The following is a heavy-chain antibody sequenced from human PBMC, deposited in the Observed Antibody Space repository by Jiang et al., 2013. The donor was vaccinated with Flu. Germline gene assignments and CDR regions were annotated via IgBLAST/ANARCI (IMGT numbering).Heavy chain of an antibody. CDR3: ARSSRTVTYRGYFDY. CDR1: GFTFSSYW. Sequence: GLVQPGGSLRLSCAASGFTFSSYWMSWVRQAPGKGLEWVANIKQDGSEKYYVDSVKGRFTISRDNAKNSLYLQMNSLRAEDTAVYYCARSSRTVTYRGYFDYWGPGNPGHRLL. V-gene: IGHV3-7*03. J-gene: IGHJ4*02. CDR2: IKQDGSEK. D-gene: IGHD4-17*01.